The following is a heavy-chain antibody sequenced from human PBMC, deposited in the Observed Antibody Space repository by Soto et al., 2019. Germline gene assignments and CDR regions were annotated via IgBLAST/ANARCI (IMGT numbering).Heavy chain of an antibody. J-gene: IGHJ3*02. Sequence: PGGALRHSCAASGFTFSDYYMSWIRQAPGKGLEWVSYISSSGSTIYYADSVKGRFTISRDNAKNSLYLQMNSLRAEDTAVYYCARDYPYAIYAFDIWGQGTMVTVSS. CDR2: ISSSGSTI. D-gene: IGHD2-8*01. V-gene: IGHV3-11*01. CDR3: ARDYPYAIYAFDI. CDR1: GFTFSDYY.